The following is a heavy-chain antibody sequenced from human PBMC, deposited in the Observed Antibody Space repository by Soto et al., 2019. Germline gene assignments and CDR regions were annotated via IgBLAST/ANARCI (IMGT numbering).Heavy chain of an antibody. CDR1: GYSISSGFY. D-gene: IGHD3-16*01. Sequence: SETLSLTCGVYGYSISSGFYWGWVRQPPGKGLEWIGSIRHDGNIYYSSSLKSRATISVDTSRNQFSLNLRSVTAADTAVYYCAIVGGEGPGPIGDFDYWGQGTLVTVSS. J-gene: IGHJ4*02. CDR3: AIVGGEGPGPIGDFDY. CDR2: IRHDGNI. V-gene: IGHV4-38-2*01.